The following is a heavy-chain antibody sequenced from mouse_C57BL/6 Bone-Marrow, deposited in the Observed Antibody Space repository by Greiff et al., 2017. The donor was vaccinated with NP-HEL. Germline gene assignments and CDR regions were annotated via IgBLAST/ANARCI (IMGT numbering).Heavy chain of an antibody. V-gene: IGHV1-5*01. CDR1: GYTFTSYW. D-gene: IGHD2-3*01. J-gene: IGHJ1*03. CDR2: IYPGNSDT. CDR3: TRDDGYYGWYCDV. Sequence: EVQLQQSGTVLARPGASVKLSCKTSGYTFTSYWMHWVKQRPGQGLEWIGAIYPGNSDTSYNQKFKGKAKLTAVTSSSTAYMALRSLTNEDSAVYDYTRDDGYYGWYCDVWGTGTTVTVSS.